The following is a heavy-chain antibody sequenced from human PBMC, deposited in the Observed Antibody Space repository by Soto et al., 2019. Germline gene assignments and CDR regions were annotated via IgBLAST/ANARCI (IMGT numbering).Heavy chain of an antibody. CDR2: ISGSDGKT. CDR1: GFSFGSYA. D-gene: IGHD3-3*01. V-gene: IGHV3-23*01. Sequence: GGSLRLSCAASGFSFGSYALSWVRQAPGKGLEWVSTISGSDGKTFYADAVKGRFSISRDTSQNTLYLQMNSLRADDTAIYYCARWSYLDYWGQGTMVTVSS. CDR3: ARWSYLDY. J-gene: IGHJ4*02.